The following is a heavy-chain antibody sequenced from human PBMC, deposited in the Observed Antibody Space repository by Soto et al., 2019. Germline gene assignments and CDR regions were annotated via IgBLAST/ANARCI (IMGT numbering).Heavy chain of an antibody. Sequence: QVQLVQSGAEVKKPGASVKVSCKASGYTFTSYGISWVRQAPGQGLAWMGWISAYNGNTNYAQKLQGRVTMTTDTSTSTDDMELRSLRSDDTAVYYCARGTLLGYVSGGSCNNWFDPWGPGTLVTVSS. D-gene: IGHD2-15*01. CDR2: ISAYNGNT. CDR1: GYTFTSYG. CDR3: ARGTLLGYVSGGSCNNWFDP. V-gene: IGHV1-18*04. J-gene: IGHJ5*02.